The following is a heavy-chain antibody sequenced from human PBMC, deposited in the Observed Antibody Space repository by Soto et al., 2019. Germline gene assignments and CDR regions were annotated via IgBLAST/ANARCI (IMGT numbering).Heavy chain of an antibody. V-gene: IGHV4-39*01. CDR3: ARQAGYGHSHDY. Sequence: QLQLQESGPGLVKPSETLSLTCTVSGGSISSSSYYWGWIRQPPGKGLEWIGSIYYSGSTYYNPSLKSRVTISVDTSKNQFSLKLSSVTAADTAVYYCARQAGYGHSHDYWGQGTLVTVSS. CDR2: IYYSGST. CDR1: GGSISSSSYY. J-gene: IGHJ4*02. D-gene: IGHD5-12*01.